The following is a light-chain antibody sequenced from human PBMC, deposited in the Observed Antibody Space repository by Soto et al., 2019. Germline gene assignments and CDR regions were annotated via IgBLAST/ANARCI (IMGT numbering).Light chain of an antibody. J-gene: IGLJ2*01. Sequence: QSVLTQPPSASGTPGQRVTISCSGSSSNIGSYGVNWYQQVPGTAHKLLIYSNTQRPSGVPDRFSGSQTGTSASLAIRGLQSEDESDYYCASWDDSLSAPVFGGGTKLTVL. CDR1: SSNIGSYG. CDR2: SNT. CDR3: ASWDDSLSAPV. V-gene: IGLV1-44*01.